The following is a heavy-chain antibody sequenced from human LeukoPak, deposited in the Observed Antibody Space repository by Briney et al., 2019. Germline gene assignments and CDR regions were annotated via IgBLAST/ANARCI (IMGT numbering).Heavy chain of an antibody. Sequence: PSQTLSLTCAISGDSVSSNSAAWNWIRQSPSRGLEWLGRTYYRSKWYNDYGVSVKSRITINPDTSKNQFSLQLNSVTPEDTAVYYCARGVVVITHGSMYNWFDPWGQGTLVTVSS. CDR3: ARGVVVITHGSMYNWFDP. CDR2: TYYRSKWYN. D-gene: IGHD3-22*01. J-gene: IGHJ5*02. V-gene: IGHV6-1*01. CDR1: GDSVSSNSAA.